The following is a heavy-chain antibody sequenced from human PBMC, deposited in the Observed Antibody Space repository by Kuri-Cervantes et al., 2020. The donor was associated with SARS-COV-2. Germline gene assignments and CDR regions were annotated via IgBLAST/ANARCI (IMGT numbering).Heavy chain of an antibody. Sequence: SETLSLTCAASGFTFSNYWMTWIRQPPGKGLEWIGSIYYSGSTYYNPSLKSRVTISVDTSKNQFSLKLSSVTAADTAVYYCARHGLDPRSSWYLLPQIDYWGQGTLVTVSS. CDR1: GFTFSNYW. D-gene: IGHD6-13*01. V-gene: IGHV4-39*01. J-gene: IGHJ4*02. CDR3: ARHGLDPRSSWYLLPQIDY. CDR2: IYYSGST.